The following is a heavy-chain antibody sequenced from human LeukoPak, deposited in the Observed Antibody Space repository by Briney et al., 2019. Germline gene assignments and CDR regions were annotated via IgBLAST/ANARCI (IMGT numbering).Heavy chain of an antibody. Sequence: SETLSLTCAVYGGSFSGYYWSWIRQPPGKGLEWIGEINHSGSTNYNPSLKSRVTISVDTSKNQFSLKLSSVTAADTAVYYCARGGLVPSDYWGQGTLVNVSS. V-gene: IGHV4-34*01. CDR2: INHSGST. J-gene: IGHJ4*02. CDR1: GGSFSGYY. CDR3: ARGGLVPSDY.